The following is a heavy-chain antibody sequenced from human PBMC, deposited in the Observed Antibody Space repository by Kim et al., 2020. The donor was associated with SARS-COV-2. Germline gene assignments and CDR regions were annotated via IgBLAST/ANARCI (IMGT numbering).Heavy chain of an antibody. J-gene: IGHJ4*02. CDR1: GFTVSSNY. D-gene: IGHD4-17*01. Sequence: GGSLRLSCAASGFTVSSNYMSWVRQAPGKGLEWVSVIYSGGSTYYADSVKGRFTISRDNSKNTLYLQINSLRAEDTAVYYCARVRREDYGGNPGFFDYWGQGTLVTVSS. CDR2: IYSGGST. V-gene: IGHV3-53*01. CDR3: ARVRREDYGGNPGFFDY.